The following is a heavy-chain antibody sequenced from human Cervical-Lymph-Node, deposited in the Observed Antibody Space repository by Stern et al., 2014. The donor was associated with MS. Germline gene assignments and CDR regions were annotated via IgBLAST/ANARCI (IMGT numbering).Heavy chain of an antibody. Sequence: LQLLESGGGVVQPGRSLRLSCAASGFTFSNYGMHWVRQAPGKGLEWLAVIWYDGNKKYYADSVKGRFTISRDNSKNTLFLQMSSLTAEDTAVYYCARGNWNYEGMGYWGQGTLVTVSS. CDR3: ARGNWNYEGMGY. CDR2: IWYDGNKK. CDR1: GFTFSNYG. D-gene: IGHD1-7*01. J-gene: IGHJ4*02. V-gene: IGHV3-33*01.